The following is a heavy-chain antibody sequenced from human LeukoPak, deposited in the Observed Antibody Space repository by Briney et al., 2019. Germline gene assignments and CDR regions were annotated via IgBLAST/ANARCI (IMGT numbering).Heavy chain of an antibody. CDR1: GYTFTSYD. Sequence: GASVKVSCKASGYTFTSYDFNWVRQATGQRPEWMGWMSPNSGDTGYAQKFQDRVTMTRNTSISTAYMELSSLRSDDTAMYYCARRCSSRSCPFDYWGQGTLVTVSS. J-gene: IGHJ4*02. V-gene: IGHV1-8*01. D-gene: IGHD2-2*01. CDR3: ARRCSSRSCPFDY. CDR2: MSPNSGDT.